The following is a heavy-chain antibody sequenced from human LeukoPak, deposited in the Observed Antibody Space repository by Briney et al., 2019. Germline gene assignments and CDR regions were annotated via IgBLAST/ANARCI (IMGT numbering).Heavy chain of an antibody. CDR2: IYYSGST. Sequence: PSETLSLTCAVSGGSISSYYWSWIRQPPGKGLEWIGYIYYSGSTNYNPSLKSRVTISVDTSKNQFSLKLSSVTAADTAVYYCARERRVGATAFDYWGQGTLVTVSS. V-gene: IGHV4-59*01. CDR1: GGSISSYY. J-gene: IGHJ4*02. D-gene: IGHD1-26*01. CDR3: ARERRVGATAFDY.